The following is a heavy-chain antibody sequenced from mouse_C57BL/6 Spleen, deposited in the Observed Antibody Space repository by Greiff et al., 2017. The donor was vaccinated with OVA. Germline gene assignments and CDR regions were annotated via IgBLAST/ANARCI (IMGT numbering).Heavy chain of an antibody. CDR2: INPTNGGT. CDR1: GYTFTDYY. V-gene: IGHV1-26*01. CDR3: ARDGGHSSGPDD. J-gene: IGHJ2*01. D-gene: IGHD3-1*01. Sequence: VQLQQSGPELVKPGASVKISCKASGYTFTDYYMHWVKQSLGQSLEWIGDINPTNGGTSYNQKFKGKATLTVDQSSSTACMELRGLTAEDSAVYYCARDGGHSSGPDDWGQGTTLTVSS.